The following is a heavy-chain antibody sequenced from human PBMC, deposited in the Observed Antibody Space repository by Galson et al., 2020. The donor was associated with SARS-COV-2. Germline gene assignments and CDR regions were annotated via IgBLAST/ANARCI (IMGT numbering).Heavy chain of an antibody. CDR1: GYY. CDR2: INHSGST. Sequence: GYYWTWIRQPPGKGLEWIGEINHSGSTNYNPSLKSRVTISVDTSKNQFSLKLSSVTAADTAVYYCARGSSYYCSGGSCYSDWGQGTLVTVSS. D-gene: IGHD2-15*01. V-gene: IGHV4-34*01. CDR3: ARGSSYYCSGGSCYSD. J-gene: IGHJ4*02.